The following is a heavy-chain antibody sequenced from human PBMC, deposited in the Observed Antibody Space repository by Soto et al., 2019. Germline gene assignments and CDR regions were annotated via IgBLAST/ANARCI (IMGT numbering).Heavy chain of an antibody. J-gene: IGHJ4*02. CDR3: AKDSTRSSGWYLAY. D-gene: IGHD6-19*01. CDR1: GFTFSSYA. Sequence: PGGSLRLSCAASGFTFSSYAMSWVRQAPGKGLEWVSAISGSGGSTDYADSVKGRFTISRDNSDNTLYLQMNSLRVEDTAVYYCAKDSTRSSGWYLAYWGQGTLVTVSS. V-gene: IGHV3-23*01. CDR2: ISGSGGST.